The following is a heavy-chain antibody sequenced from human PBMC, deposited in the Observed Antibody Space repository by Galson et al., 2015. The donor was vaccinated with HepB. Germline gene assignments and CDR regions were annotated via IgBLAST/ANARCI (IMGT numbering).Heavy chain of an antibody. CDR3: ARDPQYIAVAGIGLGY. CDR1: GGTFSSYA. Sequence: SVKVSCKASGGTFSSYAISWVRQAPGQGLEWMGGIIPILGIANYAQKFQGRVTITADKSTSTAYMELSSLRSEDTAVYYCARDPQYIAVAGIGLGYWGQGTLVTVSS. CDR2: IIPILGIA. J-gene: IGHJ4*02. D-gene: IGHD6-19*01. V-gene: IGHV1-69*10.